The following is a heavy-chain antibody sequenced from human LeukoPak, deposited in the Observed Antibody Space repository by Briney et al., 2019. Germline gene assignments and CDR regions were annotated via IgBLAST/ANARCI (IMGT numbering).Heavy chain of an antibody. D-gene: IGHD6-13*01. CDR2: INAGNGNT. CDR3: ARGDSSSWYAGDWFDP. CDR1: GYTFASYT. V-gene: IGHV1-3*01. Sequence: ASVKVSCKASGYTFASYTIHWVRQGPGQRLEWMGWINAGNGNTKYSQKFQGRVTITRDTSASTAYMELSSLRSEDTAVYYCARGDSSSWYAGDWFDPWGRGTLVTVSS. J-gene: IGHJ5*02.